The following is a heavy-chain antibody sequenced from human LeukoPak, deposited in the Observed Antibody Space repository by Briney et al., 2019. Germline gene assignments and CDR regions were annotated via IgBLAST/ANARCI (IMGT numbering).Heavy chain of an antibody. CDR1: GFTFSSYS. V-gene: IGHV3-21*01. J-gene: IGHJ4*02. CDR3: ARNSGSYYRDGFDY. D-gene: IGHD1-26*01. Sequence: MAGRSLRLSCAASGFTFSSYSMNWVRQAPGKGLEWVSSISSSSSYIYYADSVKGRFTISRDNAKNSLYLQMNSLRAEDTAVYYCARNSGSYYRDGFDYWGQGTLVTVSS. CDR2: ISSSSSYI.